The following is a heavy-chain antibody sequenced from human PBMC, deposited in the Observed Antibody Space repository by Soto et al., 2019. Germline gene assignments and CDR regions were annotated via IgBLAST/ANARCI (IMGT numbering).Heavy chain of an antibody. Sequence: QVQRQVSGPGLVKPSATLSLTCTVSDGSISSYYWSWIRQPPGKGLDWLGYSFYTGSTNHNPSLKSRVTISLDMSTNQFSLRLSSVTAADTATYYCAKSRAGYNLDATDDWGQGFLVTVSS. D-gene: IGHD5-12*01. V-gene: IGHV4-59*01. CDR3: AKSRAGYNLDATDD. CDR1: DGSISSYY. CDR2: SFYTGST. J-gene: IGHJ4*02.